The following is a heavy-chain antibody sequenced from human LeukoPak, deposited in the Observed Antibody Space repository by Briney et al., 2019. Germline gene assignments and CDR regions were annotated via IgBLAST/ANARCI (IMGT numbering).Heavy chain of an antibody. Sequence: ASVKVSCKASGYTFTGYYMHWVRQAPGQGLEWMGWINPNSGGTNYAQNFQGRVTMTRDTSISTAYMELSRLRSDDTAVYYCAREIGIVATGWFDPWGQGTLVTVSS. CDR3: AREIGIVATGWFDP. CDR1: GYTFTGYY. V-gene: IGHV1-2*02. J-gene: IGHJ5*02. CDR2: INPNSGGT. D-gene: IGHD5-12*01.